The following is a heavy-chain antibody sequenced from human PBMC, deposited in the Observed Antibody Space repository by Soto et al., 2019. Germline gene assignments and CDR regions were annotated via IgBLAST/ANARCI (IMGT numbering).Heavy chain of an antibody. J-gene: IGHJ6*02. CDR3: AREKCSSTSCNHGMDV. CDR1: GFTVSDHY. V-gene: IGHV3-11*01. D-gene: IGHD2-2*01. CDR2: ISSSSCGI. Sequence: GSLRHCYTVSGFTVSDHYVSWIRQAPGKGLEWVSYISSSSCGIYYADSVKGRFTISRDNAKNSLFLQMNSLRAEDTAVYYCAREKCSSTSCNHGMDVWGLGTTVTVSS.